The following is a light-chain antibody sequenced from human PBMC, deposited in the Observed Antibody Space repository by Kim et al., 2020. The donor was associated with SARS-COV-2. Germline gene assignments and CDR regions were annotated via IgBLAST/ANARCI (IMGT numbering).Light chain of an antibody. CDR1: DVGGKN. CDR3: QVWDSSTVV. V-gene: IGLV3-9*01. CDR2: GDY. J-gene: IGLJ3*02. Sequence: AQEQQARFTGGEDDVGGKNVHGYQEKPGQAPILVSYGDYIRATGIPERFSGSNAGNTATLTITGVQGGDEADYYCQVWDSSTVVFGGGTQLTVL.